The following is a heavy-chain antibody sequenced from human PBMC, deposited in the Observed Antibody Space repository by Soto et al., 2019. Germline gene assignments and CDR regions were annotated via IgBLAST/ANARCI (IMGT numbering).Heavy chain of an antibody. Sequence: GGSLRLSCAASGFTFSSYAMHWVRQAPGKGLEWVAVISYDGSNKYYADSVKGRFTISRDNSKNTLYLQMNSLRAEDTAVYYCARDVSPAGVAGEFDYWGQGTLVTVSS. CDR1: GFTFSSYA. CDR2: ISYDGSNK. V-gene: IGHV3-30-3*01. D-gene: IGHD6-19*01. J-gene: IGHJ4*02. CDR3: ARDVSPAGVAGEFDY.